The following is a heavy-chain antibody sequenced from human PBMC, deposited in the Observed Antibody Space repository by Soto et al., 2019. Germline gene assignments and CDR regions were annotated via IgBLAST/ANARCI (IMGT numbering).Heavy chain of an antibody. Sequence: GGSLRLSCITSGFTFGNYAMSWVRQAPGKGLEWVSTITSSGGGTYYADYVRGRFSVSRDILRSTMYLQMNNLAAEDSATFYCAKTPVEIYDSSGYSFDHWGRGTMVTVSS. CDR1: GFTFGNYA. CDR2: ITSSGGGT. J-gene: IGHJ4*02. CDR3: AKTPVEIYDSSGYSFDH. V-gene: IGHV3-23*01. D-gene: IGHD3-22*01.